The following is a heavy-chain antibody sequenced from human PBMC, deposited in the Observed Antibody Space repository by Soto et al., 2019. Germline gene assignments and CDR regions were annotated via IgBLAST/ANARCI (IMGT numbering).Heavy chain of an antibody. D-gene: IGHD2-2*01. Sequence: GASVKVSCKASGYSFSNYGISWVRQAPGQGLEWMGWISVYNGKTDYAQKFQDRVTMATDTSTNTVYMELKSLTSGDTAVYYCARDRSTSDYWGQGTQVTVSS. J-gene: IGHJ4*02. CDR1: GYSFSNYG. V-gene: IGHV1-18*01. CDR2: ISVYNGKT. CDR3: ARDRSTSDY.